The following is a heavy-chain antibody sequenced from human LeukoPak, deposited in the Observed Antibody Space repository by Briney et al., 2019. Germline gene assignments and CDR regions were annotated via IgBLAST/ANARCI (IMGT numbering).Heavy chain of an antibody. D-gene: IGHD3-3*01. Sequence: GGSLRLSCAASGFTFSSYAMSWVRRAPGKGLEWVSAISGSGGSTYYADSVKGRFTISRDNSKNTLYLQMNSLRAEDTAVYYCAKSDGVLRFLEWLPQDAFDIWGQGTMVTVSS. CDR2: ISGSGGST. CDR1: GFTFSSYA. J-gene: IGHJ3*02. V-gene: IGHV3-23*01. CDR3: AKSDGVLRFLEWLPQDAFDI.